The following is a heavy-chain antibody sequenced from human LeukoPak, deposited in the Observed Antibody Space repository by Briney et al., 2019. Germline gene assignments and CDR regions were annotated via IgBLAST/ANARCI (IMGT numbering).Heavy chain of an antibody. V-gene: IGHV3-23*01. CDR3: ASGIVGATPHFDY. J-gene: IGHJ4*02. CDR2: INSSGGGT. Sequence: PRGSLRLSPAPSRFTLTSIAMSWVSQAPDKGLEWVSTINSSGGGTEYSDSVKGRFTISRYKDKNSLYLQMNSMRAEDTAVYYCASGIVGATPHFDYWGQGTLVTVSS. D-gene: IGHD1-26*01. CDR1: RFTLTSIA.